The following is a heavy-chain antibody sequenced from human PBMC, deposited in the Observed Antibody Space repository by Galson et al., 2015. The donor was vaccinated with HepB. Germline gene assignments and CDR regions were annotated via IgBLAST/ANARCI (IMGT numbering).Heavy chain of an antibody. V-gene: IGHV3-30*01. Sequence: VKGRFTISRDNSKSTVYLQMNSLRDEDTAVYFCARRGWYSSSWYGDDTFDIWGQGTMVTVSS. D-gene: IGHD6-13*01. CDR3: ARRGWYSSSWYGDDTFDI. J-gene: IGHJ3*02.